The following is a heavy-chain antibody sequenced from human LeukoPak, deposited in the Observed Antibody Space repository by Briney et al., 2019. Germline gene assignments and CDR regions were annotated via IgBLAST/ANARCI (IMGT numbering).Heavy chain of an antibody. CDR1: GGSPSSSSYY. Sequence: PSETLSLTCTVSGGSPSSSSYYWGWIRQPPGKGLEWIGSIYYSGSTYYNTFLKSRVTISVDTSKNQFSVKLSSLTAADTAVYYCARQTYIQRDSSGYGYYFDYWGQGTLVTVSS. CDR3: ARQTYIQRDSSGYGYYFDY. V-gene: IGHV4-39*01. CDR2: IYYSGST. D-gene: IGHD3-22*01. J-gene: IGHJ4*02.